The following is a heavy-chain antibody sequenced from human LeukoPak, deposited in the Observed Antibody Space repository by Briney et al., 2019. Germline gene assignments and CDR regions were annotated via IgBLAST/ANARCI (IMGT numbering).Heavy chain of an antibody. Sequence: ASVKVSFTASGYTFTVYYMHWVRQAPGQGLEWMGWINPNSGGTNYAQKLQGRVTMTTDTSTSTAYMELRSLRSDDTAVYYCARVGGYKYYYDSSDKAVDYWGQGTLVTVSS. CDR2: INPNSGGT. CDR3: ARVGGYKYYYDSSDKAVDY. V-gene: IGHV1-2*02. D-gene: IGHD3-22*01. CDR1: GYTFTVYY. J-gene: IGHJ4*02.